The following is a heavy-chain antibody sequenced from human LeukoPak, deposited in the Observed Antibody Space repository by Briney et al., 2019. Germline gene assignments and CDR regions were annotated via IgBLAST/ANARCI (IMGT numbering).Heavy chain of an antibody. CDR3: ARRGGILTGYYNFDY. CDR2: ISSSSSYI. CDR1: GFTFSSYS. J-gene: IGHJ4*02. D-gene: IGHD3-9*01. V-gene: IGHV3-21*01. Sequence: PGGSLRLSCAASGFTFSSYSMNWVRQAPGKGLEWVSSISSSSSYIYHADSVKGRFTISRDNAKNSLYLQMNSLRAEDTAVYYCARRGGILTGYYNFDYWGQGTLVTVSS.